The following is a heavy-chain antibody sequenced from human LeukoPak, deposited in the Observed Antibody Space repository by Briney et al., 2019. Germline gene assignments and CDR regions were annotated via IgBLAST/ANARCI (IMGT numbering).Heavy chain of an antibody. CDR1: GFTLSDYY. J-gene: IGHJ4*02. Sequence: PGGSLRLSCAVSGFTLSDYYMDWVRQAPGKGLEWVSSISSTSTYISYADSVKGRFTISRDNAKNSLYLQMNSLRAEDTAVYYCARGGGNFDYWGQGTLVTVSS. V-gene: IGHV3-21*01. CDR3: ARGGGNFDY. D-gene: IGHD2-15*01. CDR2: ISSTSTYI.